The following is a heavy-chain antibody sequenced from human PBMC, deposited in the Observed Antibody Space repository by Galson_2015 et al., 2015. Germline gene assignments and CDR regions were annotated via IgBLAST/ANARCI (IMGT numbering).Heavy chain of an antibody. J-gene: IGHJ2*01. CDR3: ARCRLTMVRGVIITKWYFDL. CDR1: GFTFSSYS. Sequence: SLRLSCAASGFTFSSYSMNWVRQAPGKGLEWVSYISSSSSTIYYADSVKGRFTISRDNAKNSLYLQMNSLRDEDTAVYYCARCRLTMVRGVIITKWYFDLWGRGTLVTVSS. D-gene: IGHD3-10*01. V-gene: IGHV3-48*02. CDR2: ISSSSSTI.